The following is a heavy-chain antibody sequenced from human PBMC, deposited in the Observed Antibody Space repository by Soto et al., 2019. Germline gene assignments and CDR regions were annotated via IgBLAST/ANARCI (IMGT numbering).Heavy chain of an antibody. CDR2: ISWSGGST. Sequence: GGSRSLSCSASGFTFSSLAMSLVRQAPGKGLDWVSAISWSGGSTYSADSVKGRFTISRDNSKNTLYLQMSSLRAEDTAVYYCARGLSAGKGSPPDFWGQGSLVTV. V-gene: IGHV3-23*01. D-gene: IGHD6-13*01. CDR3: ARGLSAGKGSPPDF. J-gene: IGHJ4*02. CDR1: GFTFSSLA.